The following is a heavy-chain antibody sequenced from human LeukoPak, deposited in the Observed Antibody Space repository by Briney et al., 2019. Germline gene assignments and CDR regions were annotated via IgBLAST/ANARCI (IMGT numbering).Heavy chain of an antibody. CDR3: ARGNYDILTGYPPFDY. J-gene: IGHJ4*02. V-gene: IGHV3-21*01. Sequence: GGSLRLSCAASGFTFSDYNVNWVRQAPGKGLEWVSSISSSSSYIDYADSLKGRFTISRDNSKNSLFLQMNSLRAEDTAVYHCARGNYDILTGYPPFDYWGQGTLVTVSS. CDR2: ISSSSSYI. D-gene: IGHD3-9*01. CDR1: GFTFSDYN.